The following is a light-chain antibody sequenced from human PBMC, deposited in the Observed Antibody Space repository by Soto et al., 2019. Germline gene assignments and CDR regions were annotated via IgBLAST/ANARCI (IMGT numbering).Light chain of an antibody. CDR2: GAS. V-gene: IGKV3-20*01. CDR1: QSVSSSY. J-gene: IGKJ2*02. Sequence: EIVLTQSPGTLSLSPGERATLSCRASQSVSSSYLAWYQQKPGQAPRLLIYGASSRATGIPDRFSGSGSGTDFTLTISRLEPEDFAVYYCQQYGRSPPVWTFGQGTKLEIK. CDR3: QQYGRSPPVWT.